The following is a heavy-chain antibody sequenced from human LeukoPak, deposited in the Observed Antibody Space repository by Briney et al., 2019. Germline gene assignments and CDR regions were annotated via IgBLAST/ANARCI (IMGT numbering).Heavy chain of an antibody. V-gene: IGHV3-23*01. J-gene: IGHJ4*02. D-gene: IGHD6-13*01. CDR3: AKDPPIAVAVSNYFDY. CDR1: GFTFSSYA. Sequence: GGSLRLSCAASGFTFSSYAMSWVRQAPGKGLEWVSAISGSGGSTYYADSVKGRFTISRDNSKNTLYLQMNSLRAEDTAVYYCAKDPPIAVAVSNYFDYWGQGTLVTVSS. CDR2: ISGSGGST.